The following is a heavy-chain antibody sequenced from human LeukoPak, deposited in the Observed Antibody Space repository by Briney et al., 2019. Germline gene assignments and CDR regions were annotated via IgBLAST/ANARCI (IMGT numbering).Heavy chain of an antibody. CDR2: INPSGGST. J-gene: IGHJ4*02. V-gene: IGHV1-46*01. D-gene: IGHD3-22*01. Sequence: ASVKVSCKASGYTFTSYYMHWVRQAPGQGLEWMGIINPSGGSTSYAQKFQGRVTMTRDTSISTAYMELSRLRSDDTAVYYCARESAMIVVVADFDYWGQGTLVTVSS. CDR3: ARESAMIVVVADFDY. CDR1: GYTFTSYY.